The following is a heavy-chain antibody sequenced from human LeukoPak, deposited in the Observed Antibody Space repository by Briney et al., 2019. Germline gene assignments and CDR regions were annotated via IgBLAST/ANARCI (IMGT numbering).Heavy chain of an antibody. CDR3: ARARSGLIDY. CDR2: IYYSGRT. Sequence: SETLSLTCTVSGGSISSYYWSWIRQPPGKGLEWIGYIYYSGRTNYNPSLKSRVTISVDTSRNQFSLKLSSVTAADTAVYYCARARSGLIDYWGQGTLVTVSS. D-gene: IGHD3-3*01. J-gene: IGHJ4*02. V-gene: IGHV4-59*01. CDR1: GGSISSYY.